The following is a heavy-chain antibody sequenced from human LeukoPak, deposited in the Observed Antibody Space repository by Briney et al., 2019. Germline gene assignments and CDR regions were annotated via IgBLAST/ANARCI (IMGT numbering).Heavy chain of an antibody. CDR3: ARSSGRQLVIVGYFDY. CDR2: FYYSGST. V-gene: IGHV4-39*01. Sequence: PSETLSLTCTVSGGSITSSSYYWGWIRQPPGKGLQWIGSFYYSGSTYYNPSLKSRVTIYVDTSKNQFSLKLSSVTAADTAVYYCARSSGRQLVIVGYFDYWGQGTLVTFSS. J-gene: IGHJ4*02. D-gene: IGHD6-6*01. CDR1: GGSITSSSYY.